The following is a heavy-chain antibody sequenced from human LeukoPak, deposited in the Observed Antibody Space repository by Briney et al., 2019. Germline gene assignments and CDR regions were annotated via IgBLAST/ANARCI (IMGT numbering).Heavy chain of an antibody. J-gene: IGHJ4*02. V-gene: IGHV1-2*02. CDR1: EYTFTGYY. Sequence: ASVKVSCKASEYTFTGYYMHWVRQAPGQGLEWMGWINPNSGGTNYAQKSQGRVTVTRDTTISTAYMEMTRLRSDDTAVYYCARGHLSGYYYDSSGYSPFDYWGQGTLVTVSS. CDR3: ARGHLSGYYYDSSGYSPFDY. CDR2: INPNSGGT. D-gene: IGHD3-22*01.